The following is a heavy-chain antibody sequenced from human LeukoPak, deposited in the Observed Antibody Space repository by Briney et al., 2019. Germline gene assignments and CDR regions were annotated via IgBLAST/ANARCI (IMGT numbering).Heavy chain of an antibody. D-gene: IGHD6-6*01. CDR2: ISSSSSYI. Sequence: GGSLRLSRAASGFTFSSYSMNWVRQAPGKGLEWVSSISSSSSYIYYADSVKGRFTISRDNAKNSLYLQMNSLRAEDTAVYYCAKTRPEYSSSSPGFDPWGQGTLVTVSS. CDR1: GFTFSSYS. CDR3: AKTRPEYSSSSPGFDP. V-gene: IGHV3-21*01. J-gene: IGHJ5*02.